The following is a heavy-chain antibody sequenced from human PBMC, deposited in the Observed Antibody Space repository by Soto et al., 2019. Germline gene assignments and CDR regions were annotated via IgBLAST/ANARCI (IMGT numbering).Heavy chain of an antibody. V-gene: IGHV4-31*03. D-gene: IGHD4-17*01. CDR1: GGSISSGGYY. J-gene: IGHJ3*02. CDR3: ARSNDYGDFSDAFDI. Sequence: QVQLQESGPGLVKPSQTLSLTCTVSGGSISSGGYYWSWIRQHPGKGLEWIGYIYYSGSTYYNPSLKSRVTIAVDTSKNQFSLKLSSVTAADTAVYYCARSNDYGDFSDAFDIWGQGTMVTVSS. CDR2: IYYSGST.